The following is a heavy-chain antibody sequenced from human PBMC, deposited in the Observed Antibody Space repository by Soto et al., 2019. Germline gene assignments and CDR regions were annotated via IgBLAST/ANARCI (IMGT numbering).Heavy chain of an antibody. J-gene: IGHJ6*01. CDR1: GFTFSIYG. V-gene: IGHV3-30*18. Sequence: WGALIVSCASSGFTFSIYGMHWVGQAPGKGLEWVAVISYDGSNKYYADSVKGRFTISRDNSKNTLYLQMNSLRAEDTAVYYCAKDRFFRGGYYYYGMDVWGQGTTVTVSS. D-gene: IGHD3-3*01. CDR3: AKDRFFRGGYYYYGMDV. CDR2: ISYDGSNK.